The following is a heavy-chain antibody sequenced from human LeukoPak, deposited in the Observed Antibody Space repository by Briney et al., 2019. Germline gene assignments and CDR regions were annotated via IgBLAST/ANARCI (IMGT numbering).Heavy chain of an antibody. Sequence: GGSLRLSCAASGFTFSTYWMSWVRQAPGKGLEWVANIRQDGSDKYYVDSVKGRFTISRDNAKNSLYLEMDSLRGEDTAVYYCVRMYTNNWLLWYWGQGTLVTVSS. CDR3: VRMYTNNWLLWY. D-gene: IGHD6-13*01. CDR1: GFTFSTYW. V-gene: IGHV3-7*04. J-gene: IGHJ4*02. CDR2: IRQDGSDK.